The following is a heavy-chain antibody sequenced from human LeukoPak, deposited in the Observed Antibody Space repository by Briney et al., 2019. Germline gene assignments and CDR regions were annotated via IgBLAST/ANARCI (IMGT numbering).Heavy chain of an antibody. J-gene: IGHJ4*02. V-gene: IGHV3-15*01. CDR2: IKSKTDGGTT. D-gene: IGHD1-1*01. Sequence: GGSLRLSCAASGFTFSNAWMSWFRQAPAKGLEWVGRIKSKTDGGTTDYAAPVKGRFTISRDDSKNTLYLQMNSLKTEDTAVYYCTTDMGAGTTWFDYWGQGTLVTVSS. CDR1: GFTFSNAW. CDR3: TTDMGAGTTWFDY.